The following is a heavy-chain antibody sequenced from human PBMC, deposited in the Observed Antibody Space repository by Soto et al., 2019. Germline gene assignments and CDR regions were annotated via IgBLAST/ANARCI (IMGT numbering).Heavy chain of an antibody. CDR1: GGSISSGGYY. V-gene: IGHV4-31*03. CDR3: ARVLGYCSSTSCYHNWFDP. Sequence: TSETLSLTCTVSGGSISSGGYYWSWIRQYPGEGLEWIGYIYYSGSTYYNPSLKSRVTISVDTPKNQFSLKLSSVTAADTAVYYCARVLGYCSSTSCYHNWFDPWGQGTLVTVSS. D-gene: IGHD2-2*01. J-gene: IGHJ5*02. CDR2: IYYSGST.